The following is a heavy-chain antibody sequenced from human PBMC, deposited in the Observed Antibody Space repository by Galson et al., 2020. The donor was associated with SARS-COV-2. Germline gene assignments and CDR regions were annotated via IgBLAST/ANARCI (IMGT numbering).Heavy chain of an antibody. J-gene: IGHJ2*01. CDR3: ARPGVTMLFLLTVPGWFCDL. Sequence: SQTLSPTCAVSGVSISTTNYWSWIRQAPGKGLEWIGSVYPSGSTYYNPSLNSRVTISLDTSKNQFSLRLTSVTAADTALYYCARPGVTMLFLLTVPGWFCDLLGRGTLVTVSS. V-gene: IGHV4-38-2*01. CDR2: VYPSGST. D-gene: IGHD6-19*01. CDR1: GVSISTTNY.